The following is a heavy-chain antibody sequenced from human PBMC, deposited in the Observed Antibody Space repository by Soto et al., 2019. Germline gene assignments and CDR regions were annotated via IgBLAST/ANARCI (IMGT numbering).Heavy chain of an antibody. CDR2: ISYDGTNK. CDR1: GFTFSTYG. Sequence: QVQLVESGGGEVQPGRSPTISCAASGFTFSTYGMHWVRQTPGKGLEWVAVISYDGTNKFYSDSVNGRFTISRDNFKNTLTLQMNSLRADDTAVYSCAKDLQSYGDYDYYCYGMDVWGLGTRVTVSS. D-gene: IGHD4-17*01. CDR3: AKDLQSYGDYDYYCYGMDV. J-gene: IGHJ6*02. V-gene: IGHV3-30*18.